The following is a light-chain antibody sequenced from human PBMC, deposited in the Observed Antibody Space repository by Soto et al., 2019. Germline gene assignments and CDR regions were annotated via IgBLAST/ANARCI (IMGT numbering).Light chain of an antibody. CDR1: SSDVGSYNR. CDR2: EVY. J-gene: IGLJ1*01. CDR3: CSYTRSGTLI. V-gene: IGLV2-18*02. Sequence: QSVLTQPPSVSGSPGQSVTISCTGTSSDVGSYNRVSWYQQPPGTAPKLMIYEVYNRPSGVPDRFFGSKSGNTASLTISGLQAEDEADYYCCSYTRSGTLIFGTGTKVTVL.